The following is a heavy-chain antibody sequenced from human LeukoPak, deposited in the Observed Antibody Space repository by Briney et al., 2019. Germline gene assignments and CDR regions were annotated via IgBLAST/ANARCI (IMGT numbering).Heavy chain of an antibody. V-gene: IGHV4-31*03. CDR1: GGSISSGGYY. Sequence: PSQTLSLTCTVSGGSISSGGYYWSWIRQHPGKGLEWIGYIYYSGSTYYNPSLKSRVTVSVDTSKNQFSLKLSSVTAADTAVYYCARGTTYYDILWSWFDPWGQGTLVTVSS. J-gene: IGHJ5*02. D-gene: IGHD3-9*01. CDR2: IYYSGST. CDR3: ARGTTYYDILWSWFDP.